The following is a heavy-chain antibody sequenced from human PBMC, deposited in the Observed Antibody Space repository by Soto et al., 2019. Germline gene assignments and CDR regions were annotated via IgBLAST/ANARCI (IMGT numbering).Heavy chain of an antibody. Sequence: EVQLLESGGGLVQPGGSLRLSCAASGFTFSSYAMSWVRQAPGKGLEWVSAISGSGGSTYYTDSVKGRFTISSDNSKNTLYLQMTSLRAEDTAVYYCAKVGVPAARAFADYWGQGTLVTVSS. CDR1: GFTFSSYA. D-gene: IGHD2-2*01. CDR3: AKVGVPAARAFADY. CDR2: ISGSGGST. V-gene: IGHV3-23*01. J-gene: IGHJ4*02.